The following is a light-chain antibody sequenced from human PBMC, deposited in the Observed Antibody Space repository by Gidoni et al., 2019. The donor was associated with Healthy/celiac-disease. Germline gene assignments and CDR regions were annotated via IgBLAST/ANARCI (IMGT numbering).Light chain of an antibody. CDR1: GSDVGGYNY. CDR3: CSYAGSYTLV. Sequence: QSALTQPRSVSGSPGQSVTISCTGTGSDVGGYNYVSWYQQHPGKAPKLMIYDVSKRPSGVPDRFSGSKSGNTASLTISGLQAEDEADYYCCSYAGSYTLVFGTGTKVTVL. CDR2: DVS. J-gene: IGLJ1*01. V-gene: IGLV2-11*01.